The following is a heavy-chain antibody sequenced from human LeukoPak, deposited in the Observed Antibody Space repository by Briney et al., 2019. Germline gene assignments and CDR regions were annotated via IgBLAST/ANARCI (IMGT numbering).Heavy chain of an antibody. J-gene: IGHJ4*02. CDR1: GFTFSSYW. Sequence: GGSLRLSCAASGFTFSSYWMHWVRQAPGKGLVWVSRINSDGSSTSYADSVKSRFTISRDNAKNTLYLQMNSLRAEDTAVYYCASLGYSYGQLDYWGQGTLVTVSS. D-gene: IGHD5-18*01. CDR2: INSDGSST. CDR3: ASLGYSYGQLDY. V-gene: IGHV3-74*01.